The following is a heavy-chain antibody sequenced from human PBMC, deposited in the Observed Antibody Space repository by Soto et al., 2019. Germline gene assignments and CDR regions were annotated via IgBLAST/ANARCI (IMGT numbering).Heavy chain of an antibody. CDR2: ICSDGGRT. CDR3: ANRDPGHY. CDR1: GYTFTTYY. V-gene: IGHV1-46*01. Sequence: AAVKVSCKASGYTFTTYYMQWVPQDTGQGLECMGIICSDGGRTSYATKFQSRVTLTRDTSTSTVYTELSSLRCEDPAVYYCANRDPGHYWGQGTLVTVSS. J-gene: IGHJ4*02.